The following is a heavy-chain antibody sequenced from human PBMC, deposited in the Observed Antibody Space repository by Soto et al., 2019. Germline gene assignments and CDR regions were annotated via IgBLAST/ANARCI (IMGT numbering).Heavy chain of an antibody. Sequence: AASVKVSCKASGYAFTGYYMHWVRQAPGQGLEWMGWINPNSGGTNYAQKFQGWVTMTRDTSISTAYMELSRLRSDDTAVYYCARDHDYGDYYYYYMDVWGKGTTVTVSS. J-gene: IGHJ6*03. CDR3: ARDHDYGDYYYYYMDV. D-gene: IGHD4-17*01. CDR1: GYAFTGYY. V-gene: IGHV1-2*04. CDR2: INPNSGGT.